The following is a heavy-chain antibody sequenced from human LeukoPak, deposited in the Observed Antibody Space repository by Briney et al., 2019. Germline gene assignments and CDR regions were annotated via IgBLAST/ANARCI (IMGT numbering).Heavy chain of an antibody. D-gene: IGHD2-2*01. CDR2: INQDGSEK. Sequence: GGSLRLSCAASGFTFSSYWMSWVRQAPGKGLEWVANINQDGSEKYYVDSVKGRFTISRDNAKNSLYLQMNSLRVEDTAVYYCARVRARSYCSSTSCYGYWGQGTLVTVSS. V-gene: IGHV3-7*01. CDR1: GFTFSSYW. J-gene: IGHJ4*02. CDR3: ARVRARSYCSSTSCYGY.